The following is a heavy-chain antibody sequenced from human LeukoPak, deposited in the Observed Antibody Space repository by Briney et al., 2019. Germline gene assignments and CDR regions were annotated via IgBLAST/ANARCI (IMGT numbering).Heavy chain of an antibody. CDR3: AKGAGYSYVWDY. Sequence: GSLRLSCAASGFTFSSCDMSCVRQAPGKGLEWVSAISGSGGSTYYADSVKGRFTISRDNSKNTLYLQMNSLRAEDTAVYYCAKGAGYSYVWDYWGQGTLVTVSS. V-gene: IGHV3-23*01. CDR1: GFTFSSCD. J-gene: IGHJ4*02. D-gene: IGHD5-18*01. CDR2: ISGSGGST.